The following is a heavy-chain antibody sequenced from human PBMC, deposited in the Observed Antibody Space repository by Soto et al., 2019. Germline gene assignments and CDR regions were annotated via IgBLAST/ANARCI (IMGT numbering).Heavy chain of an antibody. D-gene: IGHD2-2*01. V-gene: IGHV4-34*01. Sequence: SSETLSLTCAVYGGSFSGYYWSWIRQPPGKGLEWIGEINHSGSTNYNPSLKSRVTISVDTSKNQFSLKLSSVTAADTAVYYCARDPVYCSSTNCYPFDYWGQGTLVTVSS. J-gene: IGHJ4*02. CDR2: INHSGST. CDR1: GGSFSGYY. CDR3: ARDPVYCSSTNCYPFDY.